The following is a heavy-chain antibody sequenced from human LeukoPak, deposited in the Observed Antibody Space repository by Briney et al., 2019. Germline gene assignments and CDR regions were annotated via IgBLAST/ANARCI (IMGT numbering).Heavy chain of an antibody. CDR3: AKDLSSSWYHFDY. D-gene: IGHD6-13*01. CDR1: GFTFSSYW. CDR2: MSGSGDGI. V-gene: IGHV3-23*01. Sequence: GGSLRLSCAASGFTFSSYWMHWVRQAPGKGLEWVSAMSGSGDGIYYGDFVKGRFTISRDNSKNTLYLQMNSLRAEDTAVYYCAKDLSSSWYHFDYWGQGTLVTVSS. J-gene: IGHJ4*02.